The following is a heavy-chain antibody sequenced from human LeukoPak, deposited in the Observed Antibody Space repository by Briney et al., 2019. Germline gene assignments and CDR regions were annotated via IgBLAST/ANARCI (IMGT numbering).Heavy chain of an antibody. CDR2: INSDGSST. Sequence: GRSLRLSCAVSGFTFSSYWMHWVRQAPGKGLVWVSRINSDGSSTSYADSVKGRFTISRDNAKDTLYLQMNSLRAEDTAVYYCARKFWAASSSYYGMDVWGQGTTVTVSS. CDR1: GFTFSSYW. CDR3: ARKFWAASSSYYGMDV. J-gene: IGHJ6*02. V-gene: IGHV3-74*01. D-gene: IGHD6-6*01.